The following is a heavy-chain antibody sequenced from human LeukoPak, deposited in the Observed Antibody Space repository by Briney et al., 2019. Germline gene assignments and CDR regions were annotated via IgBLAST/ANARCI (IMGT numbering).Heavy chain of an antibody. CDR3: ARERRFYDSSGYYLGDAFDI. Sequence: PGGSLRLSCAASGFTFSNFAMHWVRQAPGKGLDWVAVISNEGSDIYYADSVKGRFTISRDNSKNTLYLQMNSLRPEDTAVYYCARERRFYDSSGYYLGDAFDIWGQGTMVTVSS. D-gene: IGHD3-22*01. J-gene: IGHJ3*02. CDR2: ISNEGSDI. CDR1: GFTFSNFA. V-gene: IGHV3-30*04.